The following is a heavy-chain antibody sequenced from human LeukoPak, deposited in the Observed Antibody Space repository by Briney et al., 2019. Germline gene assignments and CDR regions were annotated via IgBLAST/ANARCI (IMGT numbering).Heavy chain of an antibody. Sequence: SETLSLTCAVYGGSFSGYYWSWIRQPPGKGLEWIGEINHSGSTNYNPSLKNRVTISVDTSKNQFSLKLSSVTAADTAVYYCARPSYYYGSGSYYKGRYYFDYWGQGTLVTVSS. J-gene: IGHJ4*02. V-gene: IGHV4-34*01. CDR1: GGSFSGYY. CDR3: ARPSYYYGSGSYYKGRYYFDY. D-gene: IGHD3-10*01. CDR2: INHSGST.